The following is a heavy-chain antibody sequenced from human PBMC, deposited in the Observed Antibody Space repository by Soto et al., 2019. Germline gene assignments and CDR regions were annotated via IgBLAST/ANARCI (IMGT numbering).Heavy chain of an antibody. V-gene: IGHV4-4*07. D-gene: IGHD3-22*01. CDR2: IYTSGST. CDR1: GGSISSYY. CDR3: AREPNYYDSSGYIDY. Sequence: QVQLQKSGPGLVKPSETLSLTCTVSGGSISSYYWSWIRQPAGKGLEWIGRIYTSGSTNYNPSLKSRVTMSVDTSKNQYSLKLSSVTAADTAVYYCAREPNYYDSSGYIDYWGQGTLVTVSS. J-gene: IGHJ4*02.